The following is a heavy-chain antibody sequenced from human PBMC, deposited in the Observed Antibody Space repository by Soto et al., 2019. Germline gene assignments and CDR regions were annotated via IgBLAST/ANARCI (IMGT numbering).Heavy chain of an antibody. Sequence: EVQLLESGGGLVQPGGSLRLSCAASGFTFSDYGMSWVRQAPGKGLEWVSGIRGSGGSAYYADSVKGRFTISRDNSKNTLYLQLNSLRVEDTAVYYCARGDPQQLPSYYNYYYGMYVWGQGTTVTVSS. J-gene: IGHJ6*02. CDR1: GFTFSDYG. CDR3: ARGDPQQLPSYYNYYYGMYV. CDR2: IRGSGGSA. V-gene: IGHV3-23*01. D-gene: IGHD6-13*01.